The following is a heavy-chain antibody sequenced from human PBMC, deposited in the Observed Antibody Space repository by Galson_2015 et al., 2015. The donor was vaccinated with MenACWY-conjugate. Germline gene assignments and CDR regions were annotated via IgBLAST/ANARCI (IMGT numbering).Heavy chain of an antibody. CDR1: GFTVSSNY. D-gene: IGHD1-20*01. CDR3: ARGPTYNWNDKHFDY. V-gene: IGHV3-53*01. CDR2: IYSDLTA. Sequence: SLRLSCAVSGFTVSSNYMSWVRQAPGKGLEWVSVIYSDLTAYYADSVKGRFSISRDNSKNTVYLQLAGLRAEDTAMYYCARGPTYNWNDKHFDYWVRGTLVTVSS. J-gene: IGHJ4*02.